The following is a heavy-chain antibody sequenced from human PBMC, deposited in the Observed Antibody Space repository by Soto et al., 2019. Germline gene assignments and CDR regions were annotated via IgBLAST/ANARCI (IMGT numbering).Heavy chain of an antibody. CDR3: ARAHYQLRGNWFDP. Sequence: SETLSLTCGVSGYSISSGYYWGWIRQPPGKGLEWIGSIYHSGSTYYNPSLKSRVTISVDTSKNQFSLKLSSVTAADTAVYYCARAHYQLRGNWFDPWGQGTLVTVSS. J-gene: IGHJ5*02. V-gene: IGHV4-38-2*01. D-gene: IGHD4-17*01. CDR2: IYHSGST. CDR1: GYSISSGYY.